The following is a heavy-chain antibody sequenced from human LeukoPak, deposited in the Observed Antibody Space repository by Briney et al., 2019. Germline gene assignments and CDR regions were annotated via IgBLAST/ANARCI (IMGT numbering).Heavy chain of an antibody. CDR2: INPSGGST. J-gene: IGHJ6*03. Sequence: ASVKVSCKASGYTFTSYYMHWVRQAPGQGLEWMGIINPSGGSTSYAQKFQGRVTMTRGTSTSTVYMELSSLRSEDTAVYYCARDGATNYYYMDVWGKGTTVTVSS. D-gene: IGHD3-16*01. CDR1: GYTFTSYY. V-gene: IGHV1-46*03. CDR3: ARDGATNYYYMDV.